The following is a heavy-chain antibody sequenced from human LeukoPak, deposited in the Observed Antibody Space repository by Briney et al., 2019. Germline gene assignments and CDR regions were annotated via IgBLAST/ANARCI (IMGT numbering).Heavy chain of an antibody. Sequence: GASVKVSCKAGGYTFTGYYMHWVRQAPGQGLEWMGWINPNSGSTNYAQKFQGRVTMTRDTSISTAYMELSRLRSDDTAVYYCARVTGNSSGYRSLNFWGQGTLVTVSS. CDR3: ARVTGNSSGYRSLNF. CDR2: INPNSGST. CDR1: GYTFTGYY. J-gene: IGHJ4*02. D-gene: IGHD3-22*01. V-gene: IGHV1-2*02.